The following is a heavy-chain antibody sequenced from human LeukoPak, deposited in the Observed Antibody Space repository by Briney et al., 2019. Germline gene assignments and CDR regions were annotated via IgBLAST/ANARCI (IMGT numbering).Heavy chain of an antibody. J-gene: IGHJ6*03. CDR1: GFTFRTYE. D-gene: IGHD2-21*02. CDR2: ISSSGSTI. V-gene: IGHV3-48*03. Sequence: PGGSLRLSCAASGFTFRTYEMNWVRQAPGKGLEWVSYISSSGSTIYYADSVKGRFTISRDNAKNSLYLQMNSLRAEDTAVYYCARGQMSDLPPYYYYMDVWGKGTTVTVSS. CDR3: ARGQMSDLPPYYYYMDV.